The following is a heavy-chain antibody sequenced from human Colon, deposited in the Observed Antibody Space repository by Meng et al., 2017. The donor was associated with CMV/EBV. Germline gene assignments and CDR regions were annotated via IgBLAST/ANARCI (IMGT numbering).Heavy chain of an antibody. CDR1: SLNTVKRD. D-gene: IGHD5-12*01. V-gene: IGHV2-5*01. CDR3: AHGGSGYDFGAGGFDY. CDR2: VYWNDDK. J-gene: IGHJ4*02. Sequence: SLNTVKRDGGWIRQPPGDALEWLALVYWNDDKHYNPSLKNRLTVTKDTAKNQVVLRVTNMDPADSGTYFCAHGGSGYDFGAGGFDYWGQGTLVTVSS.